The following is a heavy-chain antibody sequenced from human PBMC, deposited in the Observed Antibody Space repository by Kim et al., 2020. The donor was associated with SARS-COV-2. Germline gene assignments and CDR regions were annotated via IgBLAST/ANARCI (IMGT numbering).Heavy chain of an antibody. CDR1: GISLSDHY. CDR3: ARGVGIDSKSIDV. J-gene: IGHJ6*02. D-gene: IGHD3-3*01. CDR2: MRDKIKAYNT. V-gene: IGHV3-72*01. Sequence: GGSLRLSCVGAGISLSDHYMDWVRQAPGKGLEWIGRMRDKIKAYNTEYAAPVKDKLTISRDVSKTSLSLEMNSLRTEDTAEYFCARGVGIDSKSIDVWGQGAAVTVSS.